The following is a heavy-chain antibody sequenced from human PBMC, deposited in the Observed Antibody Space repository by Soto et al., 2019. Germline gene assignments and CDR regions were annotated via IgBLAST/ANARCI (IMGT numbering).Heavy chain of an antibody. CDR1: GFTFSSYG. D-gene: IGHD2-15*01. CDR3: ARGASVVVAASAAFDI. Sequence: VQLVESGGGLVQPGGSLRLSCAASGFTFSSYGMHWVRQAPGKGLEWVAVIWYDGSNKYYADSVKGRFTISRDNSKNTLYLQMNSLRAEDTAVYYCARGASVVVAASAAFDIWGQGTMVTVSS. CDR2: IWYDGSNK. J-gene: IGHJ3*02. V-gene: IGHV3-33*08.